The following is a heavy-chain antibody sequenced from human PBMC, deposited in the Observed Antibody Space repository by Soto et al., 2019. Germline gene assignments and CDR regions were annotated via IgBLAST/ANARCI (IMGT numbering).Heavy chain of an antibody. J-gene: IGHJ4*02. CDR2: IYPGDSDT. D-gene: IGHD3-10*01. CDR1: GYSFSTYW. Sequence: PGESLKISCTGSGYSFSTYWIAWVRQMPGKGLEWMGIIYPGDSDTRYSPSFQGQVTISADTSTKTAYLQWSSLKASDTAIYSCASRPQVLWFGALTARADSFNYWRPGTLVTVSS. V-gene: IGHV5-51*01. CDR3: ASRPQVLWFGALTARADSFNY.